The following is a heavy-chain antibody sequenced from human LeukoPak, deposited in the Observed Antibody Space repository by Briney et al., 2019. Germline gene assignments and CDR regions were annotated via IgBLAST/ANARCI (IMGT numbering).Heavy chain of an antibody. CDR1: GFTFSSYW. Sequence: GGSLRLSCAASGFTFSSYWMTWVRQAPGKGLEWVANIKQDGSEKYYADSVKGRFSISRDNANNSLILQMSSLRAEDTAVYYCARGTVNFDNWSQGTLVTVSS. CDR2: IKQDGSEK. J-gene: IGHJ4*02. CDR3: ARGTVNFDN. V-gene: IGHV3-7*01. D-gene: IGHD4-11*01.